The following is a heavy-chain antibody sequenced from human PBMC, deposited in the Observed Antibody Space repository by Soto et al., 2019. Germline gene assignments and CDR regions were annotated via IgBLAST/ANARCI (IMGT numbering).Heavy chain of an antibody. CDR3: ARPPFAGFLRPEGDAFDI. J-gene: IGHJ3*02. CDR1: GFTFSSYG. CDR2: IWYDGSNK. V-gene: IGHV3-33*01. D-gene: IGHD3-3*01. Sequence: GGSLRLSCAASGFTFSSYGMHWVRQAPGKGLEWVAVIWYDGSNKYYADSVKGRFTISRDNSKNTLYLQMNNLRAEDTAVYYCARPPFAGFLRPEGDAFDIWGQGTMVTVSS.